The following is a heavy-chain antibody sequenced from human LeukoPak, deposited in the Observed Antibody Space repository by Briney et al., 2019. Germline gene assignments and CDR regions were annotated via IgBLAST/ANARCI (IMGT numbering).Heavy chain of an antibody. CDR1: GFTVSSNY. CDR2: IYSGGST. V-gene: IGHV3-66*01. CDR3: ARDSETTGYFDY. Sequence: GGSLRLSCAASGFTVSSNYMSWVRQAPGKGLEWVSVIYSGGSTYYADSVKGRFTISRDNSKNTLYLQMNSLRAEDTAVYYCARDSETTGYFDYWGQGTLVTVSS. D-gene: IGHD4-17*01. J-gene: IGHJ4*02.